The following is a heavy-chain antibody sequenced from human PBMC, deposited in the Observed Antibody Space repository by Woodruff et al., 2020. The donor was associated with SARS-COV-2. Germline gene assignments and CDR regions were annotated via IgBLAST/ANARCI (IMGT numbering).Heavy chain of an antibody. D-gene: IGHD4-17*01. CDR2: RNC. Sequence: RNCSYADSVKGRFTISRDNAKNTLYLQMNSLRADDTAVYYCVTTTVTTYWYFDLWGRGTLVTVSS. CDR3: VTTTVTTYWYFDL. V-gene: IGHV3-74*01. J-gene: IGHJ2*01.